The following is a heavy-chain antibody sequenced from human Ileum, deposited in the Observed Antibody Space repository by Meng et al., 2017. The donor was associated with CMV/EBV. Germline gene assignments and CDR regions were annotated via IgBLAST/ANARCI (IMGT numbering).Heavy chain of an antibody. D-gene: IGHD6-19*01. CDR3: ARAYSSEWYLRVGNY. J-gene: IGHJ4*02. CDR1: GYTFTNYY. V-gene: IGHV1-2*02. Sequence: QMQLVQSGAEVKNPGTSVRVSCKASGYTFTNYYIHWVRQAPGQGLEWMGWINPNSGVTNYEQRFQGRVTMTRDTSITTAYMELSWLTSDDTAVYYCARAYSSEWYLRVGNYWGQGTLVTVSS. CDR2: INPNSGVT.